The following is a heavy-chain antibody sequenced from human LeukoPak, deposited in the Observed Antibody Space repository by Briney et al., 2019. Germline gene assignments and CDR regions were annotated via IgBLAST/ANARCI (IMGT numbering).Heavy chain of an antibody. CDR3: ASGYSVEGPAAMRY. Sequence: GGYLRLSGAASGFTVSSNYMIWLRQAPGKGLEWVSVIYSGGSTYYADSVKGRFTISRDNSKNTLYLQMNSLRVEDTAVYYCASGYSVEGPAAMRYWGQGTLVTVSS. CDR1: GFTVSSNY. V-gene: IGHV3-53*05. CDR2: IYSGGST. D-gene: IGHD2-2*01. J-gene: IGHJ4*02.